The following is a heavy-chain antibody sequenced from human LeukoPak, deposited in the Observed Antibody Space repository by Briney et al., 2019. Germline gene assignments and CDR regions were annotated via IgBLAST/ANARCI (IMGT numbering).Heavy chain of an antibody. CDR2: IKQDGSEK. CDR1: GFTFSNYW. D-gene: IGHD3-10*01. Sequence: GGSMRLSCAASGFTFSNYWMSWVRQAPGKGLEWVANIKQDGSEKYYVDSVKGRFTISRDNAKNSLYLQMNSLRVEDTAVYYCAWDRYGYYGSGSYYMFDYWGQGTLVTVSS. CDR3: AWDRYGYYGSGSYYMFDY. J-gene: IGHJ4*02. V-gene: IGHV3-7*04.